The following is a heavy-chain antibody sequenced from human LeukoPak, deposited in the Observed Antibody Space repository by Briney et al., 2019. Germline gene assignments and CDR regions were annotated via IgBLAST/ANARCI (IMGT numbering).Heavy chain of an antibody. CDR2: ISSNGSPI. D-gene: IGHD2-2*01. J-gene: IGHJ4*02. CDR3: ARGALGYCNSINCPQLDY. CDR1: GFTFSSYE. V-gene: IGHV3-48*03. Sequence: PGGSLRLSCAASGFTFSSYEMNWVRQAPGKGLEWVSYISSNGSPIFYADSVKGRFTISRDNAKNSLSLLMNSLRAEDTAVYYCARGALGYCNSINCPQLDYWGQGTLVTVSS.